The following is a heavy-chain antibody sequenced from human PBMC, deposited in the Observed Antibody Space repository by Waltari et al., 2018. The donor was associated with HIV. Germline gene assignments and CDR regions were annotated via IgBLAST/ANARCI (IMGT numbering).Heavy chain of an antibody. CDR2: INPNNGGT. V-gene: IGHV1-2*06. CDR1: AYTFTGYH. Sequence: QVQLVQSGAEVQKPGPSAKVSCKASAYTFTGYHMHWVRQAPGQGLEWMGRINPNNGGTNCAQKLQGKVTMTRDTSMSTAYMELGRLGSDDAAVYYCARVGSMVRQTNWFDPWGQGTLVTVSS. CDR3: ARVGSMVRQTNWFDP. D-gene: IGHD3-10*01. J-gene: IGHJ5*02.